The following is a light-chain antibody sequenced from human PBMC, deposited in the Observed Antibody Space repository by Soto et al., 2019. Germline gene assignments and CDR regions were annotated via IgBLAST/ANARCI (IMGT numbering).Light chain of an antibody. CDR1: SSDVGAYDY. V-gene: IGLV2-14*03. Sequence: QSALTQPASVSGSPGQSITISCTGTSSDVGAYDYVSCYQQHPDKAPKLMIYEVSNRSSGVSNRFSGSKSVNTATLTISGLQADDEDDYYCSSYTSSSTRVFGTGTKLTVL. CDR2: EVS. CDR3: SSYTSSSTRV. J-gene: IGLJ1*01.